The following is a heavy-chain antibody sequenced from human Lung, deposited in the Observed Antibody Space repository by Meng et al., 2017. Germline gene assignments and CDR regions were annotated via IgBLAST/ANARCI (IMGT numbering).Heavy chain of an antibody. D-gene: IGHD4-11*01. CDR3: ARGPTTMAHDFDY. Sequence: QVQLQKWGAGLLKPSETLSLTCVVSGGSFSDYYWSWIRQPPGKGLEWIGEINHSGSTNYNPSLEGRATISVDTSQNNLSLKLSSVTAADSAVYYCARGPTTMAHDFDYWGQGTLVTVSS. CDR2: INHSGST. J-gene: IGHJ4*02. CDR1: GGSFSDYY. V-gene: IGHV4-34*01.